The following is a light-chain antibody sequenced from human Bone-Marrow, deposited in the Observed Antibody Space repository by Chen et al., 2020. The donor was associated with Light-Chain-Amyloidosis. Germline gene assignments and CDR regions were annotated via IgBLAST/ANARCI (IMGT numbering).Light chain of an antibody. J-gene: IGLJ2*01. CDR2: GNT. V-gene: IGLV1-40*01. Sequence: QSVLTQPPSVSGAPGQRVTISCTGSSSNIGAGFSVHWYQQPSATVHKLLIYGNTNRPSGVPDRFSGSKSGTSASLAITGLQAEDEADYYCQSYDNSLSGPVVFGGGTKLTVL. CDR3: QSYDNSLSGPVV. CDR1: SSNIGAGFS.